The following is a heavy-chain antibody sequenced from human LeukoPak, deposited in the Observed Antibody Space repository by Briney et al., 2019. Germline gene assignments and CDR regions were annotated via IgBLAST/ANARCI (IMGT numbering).Heavy chain of an antibody. V-gene: IGHV4-61*02. CDR2: IYTSGST. CDR3: ARDLVVPVGLTGSGSYCTDY. D-gene: IGHD3-10*01. CDR1: GGSISRGSYC. Sequence: PSETLSLTCTVSGGSISRGSYCWSWIPQPAGKGLEVIGRIYTSGSTNYNPSFKSRVTISVDTSKNQFSLKLTSVTAADTAVYYCARDLVVPVGLTGSGSYCTDYWGQGTLVTVSS. J-gene: IGHJ4*02.